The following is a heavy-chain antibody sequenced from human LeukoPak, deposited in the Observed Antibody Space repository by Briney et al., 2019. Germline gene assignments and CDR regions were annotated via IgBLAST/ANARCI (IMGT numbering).Heavy chain of an antibody. Sequence: GGSLRLSCAASGFTFSSYVMHWVRQAPGKGLEWVAVISFDGTNKYYADSVKGRFTISRDNSKNTLYLQMNSLRAEDTAVYYCARGREQWLRGMDVWGKGTTVTVSS. J-gene: IGHJ6*04. D-gene: IGHD6-19*01. V-gene: IGHV3-30*04. CDR2: ISFDGTNK. CDR3: ARGREQWLRGMDV. CDR1: GFTFSSYV.